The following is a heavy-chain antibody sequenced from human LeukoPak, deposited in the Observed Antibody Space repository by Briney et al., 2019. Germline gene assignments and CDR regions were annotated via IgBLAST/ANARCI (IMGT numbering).Heavy chain of an antibody. CDR1: GFTFSSYW. J-gene: IGHJ4*02. V-gene: IGHV3-7*01. D-gene: IGHD3-16*01. Sequence: PGGSLRLSCAASGFTFSSYWMTWVRQAPGKGLEWVANIKHNGDELNYVDSVEDRFTISRDNAKNSLYLHMTSLRAEDAAVYYCARELRTFDSWGQGTLVTVSS. CDR2: IKHNGDEL. CDR3: ARELRTFDS.